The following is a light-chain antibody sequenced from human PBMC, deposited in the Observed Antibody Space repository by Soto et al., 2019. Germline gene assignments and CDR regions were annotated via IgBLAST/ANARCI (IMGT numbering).Light chain of an antibody. J-gene: IGKJ3*01. V-gene: IGKV1-39*01. CDR3: QQSYSTPFT. CDR1: QSISSY. CDR2: AAS. Sequence: DIQMTQSPSSLSASVGDRVTITCGASQSISSYLNWYQQKPGKAPKLLIYAASSLQSGVPSRFSGSGSGTDFTLTISSLQPEDFAPYYCQQSYSTPFTFGPGTKVDIK.